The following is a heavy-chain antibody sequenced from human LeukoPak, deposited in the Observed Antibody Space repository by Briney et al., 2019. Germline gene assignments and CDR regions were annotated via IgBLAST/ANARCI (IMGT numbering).Heavy chain of an antibody. CDR1: GFTVISNY. D-gene: IGHD3-22*01. CDR2: IYNDDST. J-gene: IGHJ1*01. Sequence: GGSLRLFCAASGFTVISNYMSWVRQAPGKGLEWVSVIYNDDSTYYADSVKGRFTISRDNSRNTLYLQMNSLRAEDTAVYYCARDYYDSSGYYLKYFQHWGQGTLVTVSS. CDR3: ARDYYDSSGYYLKYFQH. V-gene: IGHV3-66*01.